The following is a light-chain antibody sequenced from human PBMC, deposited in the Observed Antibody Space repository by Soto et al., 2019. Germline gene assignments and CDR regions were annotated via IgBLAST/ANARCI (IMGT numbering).Light chain of an antibody. CDR3: QQSYGTPPT. CDR2: ATS. V-gene: IGKV1-39*01. J-gene: IGKJ1*01. Sequence: DIQVTQSPSSLTASVGDRVTITCRASQSVTRSLNWYQQKPGKAPKFLIYATSNLQNGVPSRFSGSGSGTEFTLTISSLQPEDFATYFCQQSYGTPPTFGQGTKVDIK. CDR1: QSVTRS.